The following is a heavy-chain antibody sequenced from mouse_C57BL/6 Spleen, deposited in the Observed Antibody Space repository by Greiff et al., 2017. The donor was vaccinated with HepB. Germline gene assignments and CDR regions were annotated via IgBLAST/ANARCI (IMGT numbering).Heavy chain of an antibody. CDR3: ARPSSPWYFDV. V-gene: IGHV5-6*01. J-gene: IGHJ1*03. Sequence: EVQGVESGGDLVKPGGSLKLSCAASGFTFSSYGMSWVRQTPDKRLEWVATISSGGSYTYYPDSVKGRFTISRDNAKNTLYLQMSSLKSEDTAMYYCARPSSPWYFDVWGTRTTVTVSS. CDR1: GFTFSSYG. D-gene: IGHD1-1*01. CDR2: ISSGGSYT.